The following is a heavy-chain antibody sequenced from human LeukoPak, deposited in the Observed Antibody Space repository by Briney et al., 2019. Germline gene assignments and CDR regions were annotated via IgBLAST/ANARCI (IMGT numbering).Heavy chain of an antibody. CDR3: ARSDIVIIPAANIDY. J-gene: IGHJ4*02. V-gene: IGHV3-7*01. CDR1: GFTFSSYW. CDR2: INQDGSEK. Sequence: PGGSLRLSCAASGFTFSSYWMTWVRQAPGKGLEWVANINQDGSEKYYVDSVKGRFTISRDNAKNSLYLQMNSLRAEDTAVYYCARSDIVIIPAANIDYWGQGTLVTVSS. D-gene: IGHD2-2*01.